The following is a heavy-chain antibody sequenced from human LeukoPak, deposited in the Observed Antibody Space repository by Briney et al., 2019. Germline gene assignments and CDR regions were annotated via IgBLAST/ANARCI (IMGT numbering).Heavy chain of an antibody. D-gene: IGHD6-19*01. CDR1: GFTFSSYG. V-gene: IGHV3-30*18. Sequence: GGSLTLSCAASGFTFSSYGMHWVRQAPGKGLEWVAVISYDGSNKYYADSVKGRFTISRDNSKNTLYLQMNSLRAEDTAVYYCAKVRANRWLAYDYWGQGTLVTVSS. CDR3: AKVRANRWLAYDY. CDR2: ISYDGSNK. J-gene: IGHJ4*02.